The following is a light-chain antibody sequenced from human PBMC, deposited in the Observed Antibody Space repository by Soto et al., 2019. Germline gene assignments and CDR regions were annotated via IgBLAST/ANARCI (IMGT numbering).Light chain of an antibody. Sequence: IGLTQSPGTLSLSPGERATLSCRARQSVAYTYLAWYQQKPGQAPRLLIYGASSRATGIPDRFSGSGSATDFTLTISRLEPEDFALYYCQQYASSPWTFGQGTKVEIK. CDR3: QQYASSPWT. CDR2: GAS. J-gene: IGKJ1*01. CDR1: QSVAYTY. V-gene: IGKV3-20*01.